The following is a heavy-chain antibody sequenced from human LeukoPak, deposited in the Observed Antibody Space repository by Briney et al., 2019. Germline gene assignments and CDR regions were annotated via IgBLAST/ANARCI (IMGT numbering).Heavy chain of an antibody. D-gene: IGHD3-10*01. CDR1: GYTFTGYY. CDR3: ARALNYGSGSYRLYYYYMDV. CDR2: INPHSGGT. J-gene: IGHJ6*03. Sequence: ASVKVSCKASGYTFTGYYIHWVRQAPGQGLQWMGWINPHSGGTNSAQKFQGRVTMTRDTSISTAYMELSRLRSDDTAVYYCARALNYGSGSYRLYYYYMDVWGKGTTVTISS. V-gene: IGHV1-2*02.